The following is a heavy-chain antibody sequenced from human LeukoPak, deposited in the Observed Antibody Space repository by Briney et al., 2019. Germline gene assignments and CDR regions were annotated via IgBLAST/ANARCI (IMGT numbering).Heavy chain of an antibody. CDR1: GYTFTSYG. CDR3: ARGLRFLFHPKNWLDP. D-gene: IGHD3-3*01. Sequence: ASVKVSCKASGYTFTSYGISWVRQAPGQGLEWMGWISAYNGNTNYAQKLQGRVTMTTDTSTSTAYMELRSLRSDDTAVYYCARGLRFLFHPKNWLDPWGQGTLVTVSS. CDR2: ISAYNGNT. J-gene: IGHJ5*02. V-gene: IGHV1-18*01.